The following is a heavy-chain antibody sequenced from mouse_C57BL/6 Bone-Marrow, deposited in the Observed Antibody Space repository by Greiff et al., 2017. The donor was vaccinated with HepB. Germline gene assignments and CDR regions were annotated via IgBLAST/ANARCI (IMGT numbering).Heavy chain of an antibody. D-gene: IGHD2-3*01. CDR3: AQDGYARLDD. V-gene: IGHV14-3*01. CDR1: GFNIKNTY. J-gene: IGHJ2*03. Sequence: VHVKQSVAELVRPGASVKLSCTASGFNIKNTYMHWVKQRPEQGLEWIGRIDPANGNTKYAPKLQGKATITADTSSNTDYLQSSSLTSEDTAIYYWAQDGYARLDDWGQGTSLRGSS. CDR2: IDPANGNT.